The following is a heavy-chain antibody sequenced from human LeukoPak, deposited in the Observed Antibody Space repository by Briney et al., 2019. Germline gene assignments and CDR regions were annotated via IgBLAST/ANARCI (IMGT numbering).Heavy chain of an antibody. D-gene: IGHD6-19*01. J-gene: IGHJ5*02. CDR1: GASISSDTYF. Sequence: SETLSLTCTVSGASISSDTYFWSWIRQPAGKGLEWIGRISSTGRTDYNPSLTSRVTISVDTSKNQLSMKLSSVTAADTAVYYCAKGAGPPWFDPWGQGTLVTVSS. CDR2: ISSTGRT. V-gene: IGHV4-61*02. CDR3: AKGAGPPWFDP.